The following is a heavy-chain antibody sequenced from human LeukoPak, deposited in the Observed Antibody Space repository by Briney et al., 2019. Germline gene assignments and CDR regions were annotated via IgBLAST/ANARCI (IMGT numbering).Heavy chain of an antibody. J-gene: IGHJ4*02. CDR1: GYTFTGYY. V-gene: IGHV1-2*02. CDR3: ATPLGYCSGGSCSDY. CDR2: INPNSGGT. Sequence: ASVKVSCEASGYTFTGYYMHWVRQAPGQGLEWMGWINPNSGGTNYAQKFQGRVTMTRDTSISTAYMELSRLRSDDTAVYYCATPLGYCSGGSCSDYWGQGTLVTVSS. D-gene: IGHD2-15*01.